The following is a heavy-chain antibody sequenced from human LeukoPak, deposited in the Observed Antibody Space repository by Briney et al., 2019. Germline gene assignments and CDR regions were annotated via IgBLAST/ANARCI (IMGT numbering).Heavy chain of an antibody. Sequence: GGSLRLSCAASGFTFSSYSMNWVRQAPGKGLEWVSSISSSSSYIYYADSVKGRFTISRDNAKNSLYLQMNRLRAEDTAVYYCARCLGATRCAFDIWGQRTMVTVSS. J-gene: IGHJ3*02. CDR3: ARCLGATRCAFDI. CDR2: ISSSSSYI. CDR1: GFTFSSYS. D-gene: IGHD1-26*01. V-gene: IGHV3-21*01.